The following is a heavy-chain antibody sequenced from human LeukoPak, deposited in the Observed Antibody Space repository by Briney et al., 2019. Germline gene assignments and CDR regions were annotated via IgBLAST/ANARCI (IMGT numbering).Heavy chain of an antibody. J-gene: IGHJ5*02. CDR3: ARRGYGPNWFDP. Sequence: PSETLSLTCTVSGASISSYYWSWIRQPPGKGLEWIGYIYYSGSTNYNPSLKSRVTISVDTSKNHFSLKLSSVTAADTAVYYCARRGYGPNWFDPWGQGTLVTVSS. D-gene: IGHD2-15*01. V-gene: IGHV4-59*12. CDR1: GASISSYY. CDR2: IYYSGST.